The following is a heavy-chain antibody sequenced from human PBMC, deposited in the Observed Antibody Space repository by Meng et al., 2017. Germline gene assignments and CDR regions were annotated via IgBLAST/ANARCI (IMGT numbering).Heavy chain of an antibody. D-gene: IGHD6-25*01. CDR3: ARDEDISAAGKLFGDY. CDR2: INPKSGDT. V-gene: IGHV1-2*06. CDR1: GYNFPDYY. Sequence: VQLVQSGAEVKKPGASGKVSCNPSGYNFPDYYIHWVRRAPGQGLEWMGRINPKSGDTHYAQKFQARVTMTGDTSISTAYMELSGLRSDDTAMYYCARDEDISAAGKLFGDYWGQGTLVTVSS. J-gene: IGHJ4*02.